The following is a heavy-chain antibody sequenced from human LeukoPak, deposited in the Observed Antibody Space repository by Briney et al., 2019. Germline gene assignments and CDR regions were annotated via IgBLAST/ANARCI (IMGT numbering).Heavy chain of an antibody. D-gene: IGHD2-2*02. CDR2: IYDSGST. CDR3: ARHGSPRIVVVPAAIVDAFDI. Sequence: PSETLSLXCAVSGYSISSGYYWGWIRQPPGKGLEWIGSIYDSGSTYHNPSLKSPATISVDTSKNQFSMKLSSVTAADTAAYYCARHGSPRIVVVPAAIVDAFDIWGQGTMVTVSS. J-gene: IGHJ3*02. V-gene: IGHV4-38-2*01. CDR1: GYSISSGYY.